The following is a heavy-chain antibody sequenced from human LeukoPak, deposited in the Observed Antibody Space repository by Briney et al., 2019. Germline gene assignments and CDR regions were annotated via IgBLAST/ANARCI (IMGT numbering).Heavy chain of an antibody. V-gene: IGHV1-18*01. CDR1: GYTFTSYG. D-gene: IGHD3-22*01. CDR3: AREPDYYDSSGYSYDY. J-gene: IGHJ4*02. Sequence: ASVKVSCKASGYTFTSYGISWVRQAPGQGPEWMGWISAYNGNTNYAQKLQGRVTMTTDTSTSTAYMELRSLRSDDTAVYYCAREPDYYDSSGYSYDYWGQGTLVTVSS. CDR2: ISAYNGNT.